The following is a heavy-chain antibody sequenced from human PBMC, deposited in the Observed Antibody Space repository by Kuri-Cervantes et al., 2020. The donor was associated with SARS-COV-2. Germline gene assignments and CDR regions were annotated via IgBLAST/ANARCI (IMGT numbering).Heavy chain of an antibody. CDR3: AKVGGHREYFQN. Sequence: GESLKISCAASGFTFSNYWMTWVRQAPGKGLEWVSVIGGSGVRTNYADSVKGRFTISRDNSKNTLYLQMNSPRAEDTAVYYCAKVGGHREYFQNWGQGTLVTVSS. V-gene: IGHV3-23*01. D-gene: IGHD3-16*01. CDR2: IGGSGVRT. CDR1: GFTFSNYW. J-gene: IGHJ1*01.